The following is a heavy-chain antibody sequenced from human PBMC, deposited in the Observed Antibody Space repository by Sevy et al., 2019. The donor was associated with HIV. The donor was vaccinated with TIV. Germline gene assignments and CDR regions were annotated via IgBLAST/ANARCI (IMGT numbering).Heavy chain of an antibody. Sequence: GGSLRLSCAASGFTFSSYAMHWVRQAPGKGLEWVAVISYDGSNKYCADSVKGRFTISRDNSKNTLYLQMNSLRAEDTAVYYCARVRCELRSFGWFDPWGQGTLVTVSS. J-gene: IGHJ5*02. D-gene: IGHD1-26*01. CDR2: ISYDGSNK. CDR1: GFTFSSYA. V-gene: IGHV3-30-3*01. CDR3: ARVRCELRSFGWFDP.